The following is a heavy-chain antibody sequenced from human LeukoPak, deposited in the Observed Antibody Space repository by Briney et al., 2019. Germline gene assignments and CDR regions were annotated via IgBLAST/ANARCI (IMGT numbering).Heavy chain of an antibody. Sequence: SETLSLTCTVSGGSISSNAYYWAWIRQPPGKGLEWIGSIYSSVSTYYNPSLKSRVTISVDTSKNQFSLRLSSVTAADTALYYCAYRGSYGPFGYGGQGTPVTVSS. CDR1: GGSISSNAYY. J-gene: IGHJ4*02. D-gene: IGHD3-16*01. V-gene: IGHV4-39*01. CDR3: AYRGSYGPFGY. CDR2: IYSSVST.